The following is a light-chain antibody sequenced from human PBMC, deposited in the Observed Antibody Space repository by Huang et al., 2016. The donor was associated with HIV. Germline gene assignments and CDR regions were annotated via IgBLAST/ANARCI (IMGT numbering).Light chain of an antibody. CDR1: QSLSSSY. CDR3: QQYGSSPST. J-gene: IGKJ4*01. CDR2: GAS. Sequence: EIVLTQFPGTLSLSPGERATLSCRASQSLSSSYLAWYQQKPGQPPRLLIYGASSRATGIPDRFSGSGSGTDFALTITGVEPEDFAVYYCQQYGSSPSTFGGGTRVEIK. V-gene: IGKV3-20*01.